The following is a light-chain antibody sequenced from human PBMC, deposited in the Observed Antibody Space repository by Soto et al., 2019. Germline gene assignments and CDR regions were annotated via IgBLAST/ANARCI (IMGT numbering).Light chain of an antibody. J-gene: IGLJ2*01. CDR3: GTWDSSLSAVV. CDR1: RSNIGNNY. CDR2: DNN. Sequence: QSVLTQPPSVSAAPGQKVTISCSGSRSNIGNNYVSWYQQLPGTAPKLLIYDNNKRPSGIPDRFSGSKSGTSATLGITGLQTGDEADYYCGTWDSSLSAVVFGGWTKLTVL. V-gene: IGLV1-51*01.